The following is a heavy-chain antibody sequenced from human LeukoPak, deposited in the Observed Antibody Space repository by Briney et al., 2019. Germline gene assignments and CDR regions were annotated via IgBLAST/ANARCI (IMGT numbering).Heavy chain of an antibody. V-gene: IGHV1-18*04. D-gene: IGHD6-19*01. CDR3: ARMVAVAGTYDY. Sequence: ASVKVSCKASGYTFTGYYMHWVRQAPGQGLEWMGWISAYNGNTNYAQKLQGRVTMTTDTSTSTAYMELRSLRSDDTAVYYCARMVAVAGTYDYWGQGTLVTVSS. CDR2: ISAYNGNT. J-gene: IGHJ4*02. CDR1: GYTFTGYY.